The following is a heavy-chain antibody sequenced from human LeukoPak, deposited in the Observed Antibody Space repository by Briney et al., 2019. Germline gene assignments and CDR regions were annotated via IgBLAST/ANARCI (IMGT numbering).Heavy chain of an antibody. CDR2: ISSSSSYI. Sequence: SGGSLRLSCAASGFTFSSYSMNWVRQAPGKGLEWVSSISSSSSYIYYADSVKGRFTISRDNAKNSLYLQMNSLRAEDTAVYYCARVNYYGSGTYYNGETNDYWGQGTLVTVSS. J-gene: IGHJ4*02. V-gene: IGHV3-21*01. CDR1: GFTFSSYS. CDR3: ARVNYYGSGTYYNGETNDY. D-gene: IGHD3-10*01.